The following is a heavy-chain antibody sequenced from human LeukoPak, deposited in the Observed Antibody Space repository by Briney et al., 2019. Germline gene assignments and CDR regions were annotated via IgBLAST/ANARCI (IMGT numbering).Heavy chain of an antibody. CDR3: ARGTDYYYYYMDV. V-gene: IGHV4-61*02. CDR1: GGSISSGSYY. J-gene: IGHJ6*03. CDR2: IYTSGST. D-gene: IGHD1-1*01. Sequence: SETLSLTCTVSGGSISSGSYYWSWIRQPAGKGLEWIGRIYTSGSTNYNPSLKSRVTISVDTSKNQFSLKLSSVTAADTAVYYCARGTDYYYYYMDVWGKGTTVTVSS.